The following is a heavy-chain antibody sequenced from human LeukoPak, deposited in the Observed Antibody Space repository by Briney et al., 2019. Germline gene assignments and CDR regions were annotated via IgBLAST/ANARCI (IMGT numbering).Heavy chain of an antibody. V-gene: IGHV1-2*02. CDR2: INPNSGGT. J-gene: IGHJ5*02. Sequence: ASVKVSCKASGYTFTGYYIHWVRQAPGQGLEWMGWINPNSGGTNYAQKFQGRVTMTRDTSISTAYMELSRLTSDDTAVYYCVRGGPSGSGSYYQTNWFDPWGQGTLVTVSS. CDR3: VRGGPSGSGSYYQTNWFDP. D-gene: IGHD3-10*01. CDR1: GYTFTGYY.